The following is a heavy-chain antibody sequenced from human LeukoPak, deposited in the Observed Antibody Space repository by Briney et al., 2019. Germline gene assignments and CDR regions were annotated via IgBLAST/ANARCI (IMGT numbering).Heavy chain of an antibody. V-gene: IGHV3-23*01. Sequence: QPGGSLRLSCAASGFTFDDYGMSWVRQAPGKGLEWVSAISGSGGSTYYADSVKGRFTISRDNSKNTLYLQMNSLRAEDTAVYYCAKDIGSSWYAEYFQHWGQGTLVTVSS. CDR3: AKDIGSSWYAEYFQH. CDR2: ISGSGGST. CDR1: GFTFDDYG. D-gene: IGHD6-13*01. J-gene: IGHJ1*01.